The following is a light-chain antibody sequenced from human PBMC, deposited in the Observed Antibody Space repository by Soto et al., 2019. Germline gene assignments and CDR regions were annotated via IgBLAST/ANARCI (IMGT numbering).Light chain of an antibody. J-gene: IGKJ1*01. V-gene: IGKV1-5*03. CDR1: QTISSW. Sequence: EIQMTQSPSTRSRSVGDRITIASGASQTISSWLAWYQQKPGKAPKXLIYKASTLKSGVPSRFSGSGSGTELTLTISSLQPDDFATYYCQHYNSYSEAFGQGTKVEIK. CDR3: QHYNSYSEA. CDR2: KAS.